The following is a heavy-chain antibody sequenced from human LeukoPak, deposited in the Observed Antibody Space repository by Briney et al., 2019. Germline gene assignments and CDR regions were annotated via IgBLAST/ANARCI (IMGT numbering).Heavy chain of an antibody. CDR3: ARVPLSSGYYGLDY. CDR1: GGSISSGDYY. CDR2: IYYSGRT. J-gene: IGHJ4*02. V-gene: IGHV4-30-4*01. Sequence: SQTLSLTCTVSGGSISSGDYYWRWIRQPPGKGLEWIGYIYYSGRTYYTPSLKSRVTISVDTSKNQFSLKLSSVTAADTAVYYCARVPLSSGYYGLDYWGQGTLVTVSS. D-gene: IGHD3-22*01.